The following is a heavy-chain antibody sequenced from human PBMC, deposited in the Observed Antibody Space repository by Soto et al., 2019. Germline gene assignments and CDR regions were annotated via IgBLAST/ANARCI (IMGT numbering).Heavy chain of an antibody. CDR2: IYPGDSDT. Sequence: GESLKISCQVSGYSFTSKWVDWVRQMPGKGLEWMGMIYPGDSDTRYGPSFEGLVTISADKSISTAYLQWSSLKASDTAMYYCARLARGYYGSGSYYKLFYYGMDVWGQGTTVTVSS. CDR3: ARLARGYYGSGSYYKLFYYGMDV. V-gene: IGHV5-51*01. CDR1: GYSFTSKW. D-gene: IGHD3-10*01. J-gene: IGHJ6*02.